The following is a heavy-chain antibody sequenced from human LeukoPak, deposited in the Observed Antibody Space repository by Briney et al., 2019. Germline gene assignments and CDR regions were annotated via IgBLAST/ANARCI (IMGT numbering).Heavy chain of an antibody. D-gene: IGHD6-19*01. J-gene: IGHJ4*02. Sequence: ASVNVSFKASGGTFITYDISWVRQAPGQGIEWMGGIIPIFGTANYAQKFQGRVTITADKSTSTAYMELNSLRSEDTAVYYCARDNSSGWYRFDYWGQGTLVTVSS. CDR3: ARDNSSGWYRFDY. V-gene: IGHV1-69*06. CDR2: IIPIFGTA. CDR1: GGTFITYD.